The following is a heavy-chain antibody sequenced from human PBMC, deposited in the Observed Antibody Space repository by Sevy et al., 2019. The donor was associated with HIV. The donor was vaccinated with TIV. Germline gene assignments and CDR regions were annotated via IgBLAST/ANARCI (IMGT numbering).Heavy chain of an antibody. J-gene: IGHJ2*01. D-gene: IGHD6-19*01. CDR1: GDSVSSNNAA. V-gene: IGHV6-1*01. CDR3: ARSVAALDFWYFDL. CDR2: TYYKSKWYS. Sequence: SQTLSLTCAISGDSVSSNNAAWNWIRQSPSRGLEWLGRTYYKSKWYSHYAVSVKSRKTINPDTSKNQFSLQLNSVTPEDTAVYYCARSVAALDFWYFDLWGRGTLVTVSS.